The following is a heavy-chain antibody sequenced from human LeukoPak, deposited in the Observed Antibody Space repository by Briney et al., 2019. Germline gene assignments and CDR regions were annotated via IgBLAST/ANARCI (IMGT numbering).Heavy chain of an antibody. CDR3: ARGRRGGRFDP. CDR2: IYYSGST. CDR1: GGSIRSGGYY. D-gene: IGHD2-15*01. Sequence: SQTLSLTCTVSGGSIRSGGYYWSWIRQHPGKGLEWIGNIYYSGSTSYNPSLKSRVTISVDTSKNQFSLKLSSVTAADTAVYYCARGRRGGRFDPWGQGTLVTVSS. J-gene: IGHJ5*02. V-gene: IGHV4-31*03.